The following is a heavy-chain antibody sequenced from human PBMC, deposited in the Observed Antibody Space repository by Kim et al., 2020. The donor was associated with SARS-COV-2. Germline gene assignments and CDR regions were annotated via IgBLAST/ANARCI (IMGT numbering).Heavy chain of an antibody. CDR3: ARGEWLLHLHFDY. Sequence: YDQKFQGRVTMTRDTSFSTAYMELSRLRSDDTAVYYCARGEWLLHLHFDYWGQGTLVTVSS. J-gene: IGHJ4*02. D-gene: IGHD3-3*01. V-gene: IGHV1-2*02.